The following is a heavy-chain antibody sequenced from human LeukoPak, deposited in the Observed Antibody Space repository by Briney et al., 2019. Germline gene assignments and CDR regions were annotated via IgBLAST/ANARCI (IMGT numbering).Heavy chain of an antibody. CDR1: GGSISSYY. D-gene: IGHD3-22*01. CDR2: IYYSGST. Sequence: PSETLPLTCTVSGGSISSYYWSWIRQPPGKGLEWIGYIYYSGSTNYNPSLKSRVTISVDTSKNQFSLKLSSVTAADTAVYYCARRLKVVVMDAFDIWGQGTMVTVSS. V-gene: IGHV4-59*01. CDR3: ARRLKVVVMDAFDI. J-gene: IGHJ3*02.